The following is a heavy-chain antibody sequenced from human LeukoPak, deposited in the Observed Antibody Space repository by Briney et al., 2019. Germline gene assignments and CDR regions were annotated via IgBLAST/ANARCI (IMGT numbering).Heavy chain of an antibody. CDR2: IIPILGMA. V-gene: IGHV1-69*04. D-gene: IGHD6-13*01. CDR3: ARDPLGSSSAMYYFDY. Sequence: SVKVSCKASGGTFSSYAISWVRQAPGHGLEWVGRIIPILGMANYAQKFQGRVTITADKSTSTAYMELSSLRAEDTAVYYCARDPLGSSSAMYYFDYWGPGTLFTVSP. J-gene: IGHJ4*02. CDR1: GGTFSSYA.